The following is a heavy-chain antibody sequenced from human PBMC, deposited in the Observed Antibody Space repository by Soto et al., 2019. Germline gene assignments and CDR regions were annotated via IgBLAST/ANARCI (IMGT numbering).Heavy chain of an antibody. Sequence: PGGPLRLSCAASGFTFSSYAMHWVRQAPGKGLEYVSAISSNGGSTYYADSVKGRFTISRDNSKNTLYLQMNSLRAEDTAVYYCAKDHLGGGDYDYIWGSYRQLDAFDIWGQGTMVTVSS. J-gene: IGHJ3*02. CDR3: AKDHLGGGDYDYIWGSYRQLDAFDI. CDR1: GFTFSSYA. D-gene: IGHD3-16*02. V-gene: IGHV3-64*04. CDR2: ISSNGGST.